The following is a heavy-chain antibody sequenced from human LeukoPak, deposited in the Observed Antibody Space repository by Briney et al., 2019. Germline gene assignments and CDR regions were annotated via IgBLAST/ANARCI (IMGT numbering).Heavy chain of an antibody. CDR1: GYTFTSYD. V-gene: IGHV1-8*01. CDR2: MNPNSGNT. D-gene: IGHD2-15*01. Sequence: ASVKVSCKASGYTFTSYDINWVRQATGQGLEWMGWMNPNSGNTGYAQKFQGRVTMTRNTSISTAYMELNSLRSEDTAVYYCARVHCSGGSCYSGRRNWFDPWGQGTLVTVSS. J-gene: IGHJ5*02. CDR3: ARVHCSGGSCYSGRRNWFDP.